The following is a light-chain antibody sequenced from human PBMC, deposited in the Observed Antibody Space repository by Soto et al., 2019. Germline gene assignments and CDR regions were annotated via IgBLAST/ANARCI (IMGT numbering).Light chain of an antibody. J-gene: IGKJ1*01. CDR2: DTS. CDR3: HQRSNWLTWA. Sequence: EIVLTESPATLSLSPGERVTLSCRACQSFSSSVPWYQQKPGQAPRLLIYDTSTRATGIPARFSGSGSGTDFTLTISSLEPEDFAVYYCHQRSNWLTWAFGQGTKVDIK. V-gene: IGKV3-11*01. CDR1: QSFSSS.